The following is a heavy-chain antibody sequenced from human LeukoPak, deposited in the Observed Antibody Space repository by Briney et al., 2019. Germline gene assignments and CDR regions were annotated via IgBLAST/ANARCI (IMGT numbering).Heavy chain of an antibody. J-gene: IGHJ4*02. D-gene: IGHD3-3*01. CDR2: IIPIFGTA. CDR1: GGTFSSYA. V-gene: IGHV1-69*05. Sequence: SEKVSCKACGGTFSSYAISWVRQAPGQGLEWMGGIIPIFGTANYAQKLQGRVTITTDESTSTAYMELSSLRSDDTAVYYCARGGIWDFWRYIRHWGQGTLVTVSS. CDR3: ARGGIWDFWRYIRH.